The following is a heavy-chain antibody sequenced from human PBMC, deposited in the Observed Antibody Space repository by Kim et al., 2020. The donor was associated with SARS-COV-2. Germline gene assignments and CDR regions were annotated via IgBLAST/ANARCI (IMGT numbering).Heavy chain of an antibody. V-gene: IGHV3-7*03. J-gene: IGHJ4*02. CDR2: EK. D-gene: IGHD1-1*01. Sequence: EKYSVDSVRGRFTIYRDNAKNSVYLQMNSLRVEDAAMYYCARGLRGMERDYWGQGTLVTVSS. CDR3: ARGLRGMERDY.